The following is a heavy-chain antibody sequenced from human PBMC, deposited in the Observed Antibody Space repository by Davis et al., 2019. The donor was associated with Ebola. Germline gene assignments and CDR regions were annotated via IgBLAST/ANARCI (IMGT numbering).Heavy chain of an antibody. V-gene: IGHV4-39*07. J-gene: IGHJ4*02. CDR2: IYYSGST. Sequence: PSETLSLTCTVSGGSISSGSYYWSWIRQPPGKGLEWIGSIYYSGSTYYNPSLKSRVTISVDTSKNQFSLKLSSVTAADTAVYYCARYGLVATIKDYWGQETLVTVSS. D-gene: IGHD5-12*01. CDR3: ARYGLVATIKDY. CDR1: GGSISSGSYY.